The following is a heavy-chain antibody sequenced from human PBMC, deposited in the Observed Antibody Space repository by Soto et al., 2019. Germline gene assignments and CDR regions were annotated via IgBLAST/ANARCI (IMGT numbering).Heavy chain of an antibody. CDR1: GGSISSGDYY. CDR2: IYYSGST. J-gene: IGHJ5*02. D-gene: IGHD6-6*01. V-gene: IGHV4-30-4*02. Sequence: SDTLSLTCTVSGGSISSGDYYWSWIRQPPGKGLEWIGYIYYSGSTYYNPSLKSRVTISVDTSKNQFSLKLSSVTAADTAVYYCAREWVLIEARPYGHWFDPWGQGTLVTVSS. CDR3: AREWVLIEARPYGHWFDP.